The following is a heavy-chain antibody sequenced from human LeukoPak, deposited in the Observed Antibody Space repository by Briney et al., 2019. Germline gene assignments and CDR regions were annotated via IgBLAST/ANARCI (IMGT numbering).Heavy chain of an antibody. CDR2: IDIGGGT. CDR3: ARRRAGIGSYSDAFDI. Sequence: GGSLRLSCAASGFTFSTYDMHWVRQVTGKGLEWVSGIDIGGGTYYPASVKGRFIISRENAKNYLYLQMNTLIAGDTAVYYCARRRAGIGSYSDAFDIWGRGTMVTVSS. V-gene: IGHV3-13*01. CDR1: GFTFSTYD. D-gene: IGHD3-22*01. J-gene: IGHJ3*02.